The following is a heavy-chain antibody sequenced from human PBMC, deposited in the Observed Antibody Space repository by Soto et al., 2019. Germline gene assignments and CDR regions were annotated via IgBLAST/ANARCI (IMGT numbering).Heavy chain of an antibody. CDR3: ARSLRYDILTGYYSSGFDY. J-gene: IGHJ4*02. CDR2: IIPIFGTA. CDR1: GGTFSGYA. V-gene: IGHV1-69*13. D-gene: IGHD3-9*01. Sequence: SVKVSCKASGGTFSGYAISWVRQAPGQGLEWMGGIIPIFGTANYAQKFQGRVTITADESTSTAYMELSSLRSEDTAVYYCARSLRYDILTGYYSSGFDYWGQGTLVTVSS.